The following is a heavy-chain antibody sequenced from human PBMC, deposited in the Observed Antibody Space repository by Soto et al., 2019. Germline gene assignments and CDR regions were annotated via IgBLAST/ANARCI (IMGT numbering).Heavy chain of an antibody. CDR2: IYYSGST. D-gene: IGHD2-2*01. CDR3: AREPTTGYQLLL. J-gene: IGHJ4*02. V-gene: IGHV4-31*03. CDR1: GGSISSGGYY. Sequence: SETLSLTCTVSGGSISSGGYYWSWIRQHPGKGLEWIGYIYYSGSTYYNPSLKSRVTISVDTSKNQFSLKLSSVTAADTAVYYCAREPTTGYQLLLWGQGTLVTVSS.